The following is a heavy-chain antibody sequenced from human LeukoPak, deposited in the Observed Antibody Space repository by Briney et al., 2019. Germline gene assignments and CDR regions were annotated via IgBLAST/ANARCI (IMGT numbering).Heavy chain of an antibody. CDR3: ARERGIQLPKGGIDP. CDR1: GGTFSSYA. J-gene: IGHJ5*02. Sequence: SVKVSCKASGGTFSSYAISWVRQAPGQGLEWMGRIIPIFGTANYAQKFQGRVTITTDESTSTAYMELSSLRSEDTAVYYCARERGIQLPKGGIDPWGQGTLVTVSS. D-gene: IGHD5-18*01. V-gene: IGHV1-69*05. CDR2: IIPIFGTA.